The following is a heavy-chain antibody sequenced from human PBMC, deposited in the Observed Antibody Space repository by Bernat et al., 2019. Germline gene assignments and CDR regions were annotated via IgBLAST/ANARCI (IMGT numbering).Heavy chain of an antibody. D-gene: IGHD3-10*01. J-gene: IGHJ6*02. V-gene: IGHV1-18*01. CDR3: ASVGVGGSAPPASYYYSYGMDV. CDR2: ISAYNGNT. Sequence: QVQLVQSGAEVKKPGASVKVSCKASGYTFTSYGISWGRQAPGQGLELMGWISAYNGNTNYAQKLQGRVTMTTDTTTSTAYMELRSLRSDDTAAYYCASVGVGGSAPPASYYYSYGMDVWGQGTTVTVSS. CDR1: GYTFTSYG.